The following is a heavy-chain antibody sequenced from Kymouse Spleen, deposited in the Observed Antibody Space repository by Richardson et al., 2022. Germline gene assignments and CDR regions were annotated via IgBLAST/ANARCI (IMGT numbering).Heavy chain of an antibody. V-gene: IGHV4-34*01. Sequence: QVQLQQWGAGLLKPSETLSLTCAVYGGSFSGYYWSWIRQPPGKGLEWIGEINHSGSTNYNPSLKSRVTISVDTSKNQFSLKLSSVTAADTAVYYCARGGGAGTTGYYYGMDVWGQGTTVTVSS. J-gene: IGHJ6*02. CDR1: GGSFSGYY. D-gene: IGHD1-7*01. CDR3: ARGGGAGTTGYYYGMDV. CDR2: INHSGST.